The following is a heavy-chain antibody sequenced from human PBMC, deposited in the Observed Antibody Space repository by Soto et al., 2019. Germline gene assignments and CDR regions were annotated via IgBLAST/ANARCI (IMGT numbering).Heavy chain of an antibody. D-gene: IGHD2-15*01. CDR2: ISGSGGST. Sequence: PGGSLRLSCAASGFTFSSYAMSWVRQAPGKGLEWVSAISGSGGSTYYADSVKGRFTISRDNSKNTLYLQMNSLRAEDTAVYYCAKDPTGYCSGGSCSEVDYWGQGTLVTVTS. CDR1: GFTFSSYA. V-gene: IGHV3-23*01. J-gene: IGHJ4*02. CDR3: AKDPTGYCSGGSCSEVDY.